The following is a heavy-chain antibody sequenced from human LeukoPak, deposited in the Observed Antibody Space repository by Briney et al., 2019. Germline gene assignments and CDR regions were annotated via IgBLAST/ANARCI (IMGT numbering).Heavy chain of an antibody. CDR3: ARDEKFDPRGYSFYYFDY. D-gene: IGHD5-18*01. CDR2: INPNSGGT. CDR1: GYTFTGYY. Sequence: ASVKVSCKASGYTFTGYYMHWVRQAPGQGLEWMGWINPNSGGTNYAQKFQGRVTMTRDTSISTAYMELSRLRSDDTAVYYCARDEKFDPRGYSFYYFDYWGQGTLVTVSS. V-gene: IGHV1-2*02. J-gene: IGHJ4*02.